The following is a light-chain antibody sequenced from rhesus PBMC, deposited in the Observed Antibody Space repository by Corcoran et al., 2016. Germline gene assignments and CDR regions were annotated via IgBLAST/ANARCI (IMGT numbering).Light chain of an antibody. CDR2: KVS. V-gene: IGKV2-65*01. J-gene: IGKJ2*01. CDR1: QSLVHSNGNTY. Sequence: DVVMTQSPLALPITPGQPASISCRSSQSLVHSNGNTYLSWFKQKPGQPPRLLISKVSTRDSGVQDRFSVSGAGTDCTLKISRVEAEDVGVYYCMQCTHIPYSFGQETKVEIK. CDR3: MQCTHIPYS.